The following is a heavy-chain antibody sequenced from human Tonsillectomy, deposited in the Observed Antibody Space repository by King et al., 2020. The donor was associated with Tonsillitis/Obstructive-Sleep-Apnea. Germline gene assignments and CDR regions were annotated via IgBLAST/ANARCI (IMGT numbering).Heavy chain of an antibody. V-gene: IGHV3-49*05. CDR1: GFTFGDYG. Sequence: VQLVESGGGLVKPGRSLSLSCTPAGFTFGDYGMSWFRQAPGKGLEWVGSIRSKSHGGTTDYAASVRGRFSISRDDSKSIAYLQMNSLKTEDTAVYYCTSTLFEKEDYYYNMDVWGKGTAVTVSS. J-gene: IGHJ6*03. D-gene: IGHD3-3*01. CDR2: IRSKSHGGTT. CDR3: TSTLFEKEDYYYNMDV.